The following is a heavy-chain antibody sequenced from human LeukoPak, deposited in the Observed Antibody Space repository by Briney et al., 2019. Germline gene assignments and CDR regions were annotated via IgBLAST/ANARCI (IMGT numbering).Heavy chain of an antibody. Sequence: GGSLRLSCAASGFTFSSYAMHWARQAPGKGLEWVAVISYDGSNKYYADSVKGRFTISRDNSKNTLYLQMNSLRAEDTAVYYCARILVDTAMGIDYWGQGTLVTVSS. V-gene: IGHV3-30-3*01. CDR2: ISYDGSNK. CDR1: GFTFSSYA. D-gene: IGHD5-18*01. J-gene: IGHJ4*02. CDR3: ARILVDTAMGIDY.